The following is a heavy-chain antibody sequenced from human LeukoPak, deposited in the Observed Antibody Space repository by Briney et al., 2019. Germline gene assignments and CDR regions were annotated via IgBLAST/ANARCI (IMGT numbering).Heavy chain of an antibody. D-gene: IGHD3-22*01. Sequence: ASVKLSCKASGDTFTSYYMHWVRQAPGQGLEWMGIINPSGGRTSYAQKFQGRVTMTRDTSTSTVYMELSSLRSEDTAVYYCARAHVPSYHFDSSGSYFDYWGQGTLVTVSS. CDR2: INPSGGRT. V-gene: IGHV1-46*01. CDR1: GDTFTSYY. J-gene: IGHJ4*02. CDR3: ARAHVPSYHFDSSGSYFDY.